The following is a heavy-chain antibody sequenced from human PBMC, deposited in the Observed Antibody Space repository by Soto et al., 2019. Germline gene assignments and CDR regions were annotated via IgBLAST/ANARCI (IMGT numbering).Heavy chain of an antibody. CDR1: GGSISSYY. J-gene: IGHJ6*02. V-gene: IGHV4-59*01. Sequence: SETLSLTCTVSGGSISSYYWSWIRQPPGKGLEWIGYIYYSGSTNYNPSLKSRVTISVDTSKNQFSLKLSSVTAADTAVYYCARASGYSSSWYPGNYYYYCMDVWGQGTTVTVSS. CDR3: ARASGYSSSWYPGNYYYYCMDV. D-gene: IGHD6-13*01. CDR2: IYYSGST.